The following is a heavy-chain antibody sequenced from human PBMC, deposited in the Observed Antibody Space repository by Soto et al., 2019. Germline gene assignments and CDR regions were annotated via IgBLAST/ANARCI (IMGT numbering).Heavy chain of an antibody. V-gene: IGHV2-5*01. CDR1: GFSLSTSGVG. CDR2: IYWNDDK. J-gene: IGHJ4*02. Sequence: SGPTLVKPTQTLTLTCTFSGFSLSTSGVGVGWIRQPPGKALEWLALIYWNDDKRYSPSLKSRLTITKDTSKNQVVLTMTNMDPVDTATYYCAHRQQTNREYSSSVGWLYWGQGTLVTVSS. CDR3: AHRQQTNREYSSSVGWLY. D-gene: IGHD6-6*01.